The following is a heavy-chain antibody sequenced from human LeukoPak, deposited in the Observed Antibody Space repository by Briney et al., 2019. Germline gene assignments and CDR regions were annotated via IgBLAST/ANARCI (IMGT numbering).Heavy chain of an antibody. CDR1: GFTFSSYA. CDR3: AKPLRISGATVRVQNYYYYSMDV. D-gene: IGHD4-17*01. J-gene: IGHJ6*04. Sequence: PGGFLRLSCAASGFTFSSYAMSWVRQAPGKGLEWVSAISGSGGSTYYADSVKGRFTISRDNSKNTLYLQMNSLRAEDTAVYYCAKPLRISGATVRVQNYYYYSMDVWGKGTTVTVSS. V-gene: IGHV3-23*01. CDR2: ISGSGGST.